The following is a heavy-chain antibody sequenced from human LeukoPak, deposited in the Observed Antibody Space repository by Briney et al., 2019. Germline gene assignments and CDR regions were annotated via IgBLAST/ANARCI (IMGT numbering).Heavy chain of an antibody. CDR3: ARGFKQQLVRPAYYMDV. D-gene: IGHD6-13*01. J-gene: IGHJ6*03. CDR1: GGSISSSNW. V-gene: IGHV4-4*02. Sequence: SETLSLTCAVSGGSISSSNWWSWVRQPPGKGLEWIGEIYHSGSTNYNPSLKSRVTISVDTSKNQFSLKLSSVTAADTAVYYCARGFKQQLVRPAYYMDVWGKGTTVTVSS. CDR2: IYHSGST.